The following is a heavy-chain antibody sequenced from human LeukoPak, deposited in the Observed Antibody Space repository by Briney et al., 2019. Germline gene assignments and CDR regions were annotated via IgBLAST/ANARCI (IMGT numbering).Heavy chain of an antibody. D-gene: IGHD3-10*01. CDR2: ISAYNGNT. J-gene: IGHJ3*02. CDR1: GYTFTSYG. CDR3: ARAREYGSGSYLIGDAFDI. V-gene: IGHV1-18*01. Sequence: GASVKVSCKASGYTFTSYGISWVRQAPGQGLEWMGWISAYNGNTNYAQKLQGRVTTTTDTSTSTAYMELRSLRSDDTAVYYCARAREYGSGSYLIGDAFDIWGQGTMVTVSS.